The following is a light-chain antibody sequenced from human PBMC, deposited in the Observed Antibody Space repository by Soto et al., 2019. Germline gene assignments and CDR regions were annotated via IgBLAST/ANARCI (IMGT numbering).Light chain of an antibody. CDR2: EVT. V-gene: IGLV2-14*01. Sequence: QAVLTQPASVSGSPAQLITISCTGTSSDVGGYDYVSWYQQHPGTAPRLIIFEVTNRPSGVSNRFSGSKSGNTASLTISGLQAEDEADYYCTSYTSSSTQVFGTGTKVTVL. CDR3: TSYTSSSTQV. CDR1: SSDVGGYDY. J-gene: IGLJ1*01.